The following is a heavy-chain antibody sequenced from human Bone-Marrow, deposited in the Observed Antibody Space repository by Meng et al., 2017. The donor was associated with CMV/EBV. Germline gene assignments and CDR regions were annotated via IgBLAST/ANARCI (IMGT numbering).Heavy chain of an antibody. J-gene: IGHJ3*02. CDR3: AKGQQLVQRAFDI. CDR2: ISGSGGST. Sequence: GGFLRLSCAASGFTFSSYAMSWVRQAPGKGLEWVSAISGSGGSTYYADSVKGRFTISRDNSKNTLYLQMNSLRAEDTAVYYCAKGQQLVQRAFDIWDQRTMVTVSS. D-gene: IGHD6-13*01. V-gene: IGHV3-23*01. CDR1: GFTFSSYA.